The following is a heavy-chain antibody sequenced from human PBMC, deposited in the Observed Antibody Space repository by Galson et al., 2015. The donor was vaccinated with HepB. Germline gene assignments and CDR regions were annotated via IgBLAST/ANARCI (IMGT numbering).Heavy chain of an antibody. CDR3: AREESQWLVRGAFDL. Sequence: SLRLSCAASGFTSSDSYINWIRQAPGKGLEWVTYISNNSNYTNYADSVKGRFTISRDNAKNSMYLQMNRLRIEDTAVYYCAREESQWLVRGAFDLWGQGTMVTVSS. J-gene: IGHJ3*01. D-gene: IGHD6-19*01. V-gene: IGHV3-11*06. CDR1: GFTSSDSY. CDR2: ISNNSNYT.